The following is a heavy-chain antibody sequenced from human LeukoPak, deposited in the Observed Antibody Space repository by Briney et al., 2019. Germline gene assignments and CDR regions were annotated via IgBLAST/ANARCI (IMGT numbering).Heavy chain of an antibody. J-gene: IGHJ6*02. V-gene: IGHV1-69*02. Sequence: SVKVSCKASGGTFSSYTIGWVRQAPGQGLEWMGRIIPILGIANYAQKFQGRVTITADKSTSTAYMELSSLRSEDTAVYYCARAPGGILTGLDVWGQGTTVTVSS. CDR1: GGTFSSYT. D-gene: IGHD3-9*01. CDR3: ARAPGGILTGLDV. CDR2: IIPILGIA.